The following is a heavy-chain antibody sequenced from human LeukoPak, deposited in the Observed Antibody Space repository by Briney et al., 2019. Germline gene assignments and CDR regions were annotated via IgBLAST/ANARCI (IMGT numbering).Heavy chain of an antibody. CDR2: IKQDGSEK. D-gene: IGHD5-18*01. J-gene: IGHJ6*03. Sequence: PGGSLRLSWAASGFTFSSYWMSWVRQAAGKGLEWVANIKQDGSEKYYVDSVKGRFTISRDNAKNSLYLQMNSLRAEDTAVYYCEKVPAMDSYYYYMDVWGKGTTVTVSS. CDR1: GFTFSSYW. V-gene: IGHV3-7*03. CDR3: EKVPAMDSYYYYMDV.